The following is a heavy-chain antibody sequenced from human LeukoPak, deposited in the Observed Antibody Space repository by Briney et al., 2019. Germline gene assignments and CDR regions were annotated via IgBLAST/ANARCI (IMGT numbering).Heavy chain of an antibody. D-gene: IGHD6-19*01. J-gene: IGHJ5*02. V-gene: IGHV1-18*01. CDR3: ARGGPTRGYSSGWFTRTELLSNWFDP. CDR1: GYTFTSYG. CDR2: ISAYNGNT. Sequence: GASAKVSCKASGYTFTSYGISWVRQAPGQGLEWMGWISAYNGNTNYAQKLQGRVTMTTDTSTSTAYMELRSLRSDDTAVYYCARGGPTRGYSSGWFTRTELLSNWFDPWGQGTLVTVSS.